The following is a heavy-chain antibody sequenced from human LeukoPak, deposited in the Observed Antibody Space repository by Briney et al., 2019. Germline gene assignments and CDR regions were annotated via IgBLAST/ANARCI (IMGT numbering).Heavy chain of an antibody. CDR1: GGSFSGYY. CDR2: ISSSGTSI. J-gene: IGHJ4*02. V-gene: IGHV3-11*04. Sequence: LSLTCAVYGGSFSGYYMSWIRQAPGKGLQWVSYISSSGTSIYYADSVKGRFTISRDNAKNSLYLQMNSLRAEDTAVYYCAREGDSSGYYFDYWGQGTLVTVSS. CDR3: AREGDSSGYYFDY. D-gene: IGHD3-22*01.